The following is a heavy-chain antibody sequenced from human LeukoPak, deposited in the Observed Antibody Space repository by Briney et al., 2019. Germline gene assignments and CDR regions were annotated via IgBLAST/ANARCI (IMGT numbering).Heavy chain of an antibody. V-gene: IGHV4-59*08. CDR3: ASPPPDIVATRGEDFDL. J-gene: IGHJ2*01. CDR2: IYYSGST. D-gene: IGHD5-12*01. Sequence: PSETLSLTCTVSGGSISSYYWSWIRQPPGKGLEWIGYIYYSGSTNYNPSLKSRVTISVDTSKNQFSLKLSSVTAADTAVYYCASPPPDIVATRGEDFDLWGRGTLVTVSS. CDR1: GGSISSYY.